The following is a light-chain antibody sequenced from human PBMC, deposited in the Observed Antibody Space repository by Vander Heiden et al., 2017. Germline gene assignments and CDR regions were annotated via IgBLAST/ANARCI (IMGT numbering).Light chain of an antibody. V-gene: IGKV3-20*01. Sequence: IMLTQSPGTLSLSPGDRATLSSRASQGVSSGHIAWYSQKPGQSPRLLMYGVAARAAGTPDSFSGRGSGTDFTLTSSRLEPDYFAVYFWHHYGTSTGTFGQGTKVEIK. J-gene: IGKJ1*01. CDR3: HHYGTSTGT. CDR2: GVA. CDR1: QGVSSGH.